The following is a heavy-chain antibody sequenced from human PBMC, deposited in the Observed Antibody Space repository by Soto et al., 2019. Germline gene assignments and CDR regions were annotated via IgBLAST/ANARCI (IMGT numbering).Heavy chain of an antibody. D-gene: IGHD1-26*01. V-gene: IGHV3-11*01. Sequence: QVQLVQSGGGLVKPGGSLRLSCTASGLTFSYSYMTWISQAPGKGLEWVSYISGSGAREIRYADSVMGRFTISRDNAEKSVYLQMESLRPDDTAVYYCASNVGLNYWGQGTLVIVSS. CDR3: ASNVGLNY. CDR2: ISGSGAREI. J-gene: IGHJ4*02. CDR1: GLTFSYSY.